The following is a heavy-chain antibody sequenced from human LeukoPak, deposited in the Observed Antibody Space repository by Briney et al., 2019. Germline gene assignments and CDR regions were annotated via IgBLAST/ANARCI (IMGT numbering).Heavy chain of an antibody. Sequence: SETLSLTCTVSGCSIGDYYWSWIRQPPGKELEWIGYIYYSGKNKYNPSLKSRVTISVDTSRNQFSLNLSSVTAADTAVYYCARFIIAVAAFDYWGQGTLVTVSS. D-gene: IGHD6-19*01. CDR1: GCSIGDYY. J-gene: IGHJ4*02. CDR3: ARFIIAVAAFDY. CDR2: IYYSGKN. V-gene: IGHV4-59*08.